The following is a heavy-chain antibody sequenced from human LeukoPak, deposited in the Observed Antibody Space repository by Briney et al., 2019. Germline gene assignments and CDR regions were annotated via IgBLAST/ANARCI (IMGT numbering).Heavy chain of an antibody. J-gene: IGHJ5*02. CDR2: IYYSGST. D-gene: IGHD2-2*01. V-gene: IGHV4-59*08. CDR3: ARHSSTSFNWFDP. CDR1: GGSISSYY. Sequence: SETLSLTCTVSGGSISSYYWSWIRQPPGKGLEWNGYIYYSGSTNYNPSLKSRVTISVDTSKNQFSLKLSSVTAADTAVYYCARHSSTSFNWFDPWGQGTLVTVSS.